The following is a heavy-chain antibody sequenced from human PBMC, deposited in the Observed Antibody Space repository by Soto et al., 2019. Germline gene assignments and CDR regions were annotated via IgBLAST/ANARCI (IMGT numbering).Heavy chain of an antibody. CDR3: ARERHSGTWDHYYGMDV. V-gene: IGHV4-59*01. CDR1: GGSISPYY. J-gene: IGHJ6*02. D-gene: IGHD1-26*01. CDR2: IYYSGSS. Sequence: SETLSLTCTVSGGSISPYYWSWIRQPPEKGLEWIGNIYYSGSSNYNPSLKSRVTISVDTSKNQFSLKLTSVTAADTAVYYCARERHSGTWDHYYGMDVWGQGTTVTVSS.